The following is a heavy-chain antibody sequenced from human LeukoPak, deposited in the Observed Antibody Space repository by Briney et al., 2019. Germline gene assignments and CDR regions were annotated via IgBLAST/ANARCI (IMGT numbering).Heavy chain of an antibody. D-gene: IGHD3-10*01. J-gene: IGHJ3*01. V-gene: IGHV4-39*07. CDR2: IYSSGSI. Sequence: PSETLSLNCTVSGGSITGSRYYWGWIRQPPGKGLEWLGNIYSSGSIDHNPSLKSRLTISLDTSKNQFSLKLSSVTAADTAVYYCATPSGNAYDVWGQGTMVTVSS. CDR1: GGSITGSRYY. CDR3: ATPSGNAYDV.